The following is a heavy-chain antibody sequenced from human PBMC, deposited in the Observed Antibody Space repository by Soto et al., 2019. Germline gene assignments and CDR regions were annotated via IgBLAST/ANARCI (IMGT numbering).Heavy chain of an antibody. J-gene: IGHJ4*02. CDR3: ARDKVGGSARLLYYFDY. D-gene: IGHD2-21*01. CDR1: GGTFSSYT. V-gene: IGHV1-69*04. Sequence: SVKVSCKASGGTFSSYTISWVRQAPGQGLEWMGRIIPILGIANYAQKFQGRVTITADKSTSTAYMELSSLRSEDTAVYFCARDKVGGSARLLYYFDYWGQGTLVTVSS. CDR2: IIPILGIA.